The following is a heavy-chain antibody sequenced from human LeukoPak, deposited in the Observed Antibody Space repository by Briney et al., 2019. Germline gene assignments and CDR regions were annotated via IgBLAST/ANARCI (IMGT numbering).Heavy chain of an antibody. CDR2: ISGSGGST. J-gene: IGHJ4*02. Sequence: PGGSLRLSCAASGFTFSSYAMSWVRQAPGKGLEWVSAISGSGGSTYYADSVKGRFTISRDNSKNTLYLQMNSLRAEDTAVYYCAKGGQLWFRELLLSYWGQGTLVTVSS. CDR3: AKGGQLWFRELLLSY. CDR1: GFTFSSYA. D-gene: IGHD3-10*01. V-gene: IGHV3-23*01.